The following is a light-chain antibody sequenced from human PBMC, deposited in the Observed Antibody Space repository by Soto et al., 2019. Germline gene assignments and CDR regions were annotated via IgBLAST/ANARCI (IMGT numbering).Light chain of an antibody. CDR1: QSVSSY. J-gene: IGKJ2*01. V-gene: IGKV3-11*01. CDR3: KPRSKRPVT. Sequence: EIVFTQSPATLSLSPGERATLSCRASQSVSSYLAWYQQKPGQAPRLLIYAASNRATGIPARFSGSGFGTDFTPTISTLKPDDFTFDYSKPRSKRPVTSGQQTTVATK. CDR2: AAS.